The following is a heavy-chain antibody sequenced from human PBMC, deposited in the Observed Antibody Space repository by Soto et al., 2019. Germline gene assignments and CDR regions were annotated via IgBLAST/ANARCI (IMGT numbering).Heavy chain of an antibody. CDR1: GFTFDEHA. J-gene: IGHJ6*02. Sequence: EVQLVESGGGLVEPGRSVRLSCTASGFTFDEHAMHWVRQAPGKGLEWVSGMTWNSGTLGYAGSVKGRFTISRDNAKNSLYLQMNSLRAEDTALYYCAKDFRIPAAATGGMDVWGQGTTVTVSS. CDR3: AKDFRIPAAATGGMDV. CDR2: MTWNSGTL. D-gene: IGHD6-13*01. V-gene: IGHV3-9*01.